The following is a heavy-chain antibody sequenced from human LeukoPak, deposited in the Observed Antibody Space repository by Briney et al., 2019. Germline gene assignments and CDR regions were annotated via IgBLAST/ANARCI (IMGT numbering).Heavy chain of an antibody. Sequence: ASVKVSCKASGYTFTGYYMHWVRQAPGQGLEWMGWISPNSGGTNYAQKFQGRVTMTRDTSISTAYMELSRLRSDDTAVYYCARCSSGWYVYYYYGMDVWGQGTRVTVSS. CDR1: GYTFTGYY. D-gene: IGHD6-19*01. J-gene: IGHJ6*02. CDR2: ISPNSGGT. V-gene: IGHV1-2*02. CDR3: ARCSSGWYVYYYYGMDV.